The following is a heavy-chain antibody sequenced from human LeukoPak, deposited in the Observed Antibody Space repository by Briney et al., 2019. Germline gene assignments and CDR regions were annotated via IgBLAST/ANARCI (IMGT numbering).Heavy chain of an antibody. CDR1: GYTYTTYG. CDR3: AGGGEGPYGNYAPDS. V-gene: IGHV1-18*01. J-gene: IGHJ5*01. D-gene: IGHD3-10*01. CDR2: ISVYNGKT. Sequence: ASVKVSCKSSGYTYTTYGITWVRQAPGQGLEWMGWISVYNGKTKYAQKLQGRVIMTADTSTTTAYMELWSLRGDDTAIYYCAGGGEGPYGNYAPDSWGQGTLVTVSS.